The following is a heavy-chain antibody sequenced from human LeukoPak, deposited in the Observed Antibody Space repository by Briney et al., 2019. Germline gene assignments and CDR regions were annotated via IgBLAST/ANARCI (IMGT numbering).Heavy chain of an antibody. CDR1: GGTFSSYA. CDR2: IIPIFGTA. CDR3: ARTSFSRIAAAGKDSFYYGMDV. Sequence: SVKVSCKASGGTFSSYAIIWVRQAPGQGLEWMGGIIPIFGTANYAQKFQGRVTITADESTSTAYLELSSLRSEDTAVYYCARTSFSRIAAAGKDSFYYGMDVWGQGTTVTVSS. D-gene: IGHD6-13*01. V-gene: IGHV1-69*13. J-gene: IGHJ6*02.